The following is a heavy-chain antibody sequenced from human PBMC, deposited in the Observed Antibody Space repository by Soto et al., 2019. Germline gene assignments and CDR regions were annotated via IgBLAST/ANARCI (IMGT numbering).Heavy chain of an antibody. D-gene: IGHD5-18*01. CDR1: GASISGGTYY. V-gene: IGHV4-61*03. CDR2: IYYTGST. CDR3: ARGAGFSYASTWFDI. Sequence: SETLSLTCTVSGASISGGTYYWTWIRQAPGKGLEWVGHIYYTGSTNYNPALNDRVTISVHTSKNHFSLQLTSVAAADTAVYYCARGAGFSYASTWFDIWGQGTLVTVS. J-gene: IGHJ5*02.